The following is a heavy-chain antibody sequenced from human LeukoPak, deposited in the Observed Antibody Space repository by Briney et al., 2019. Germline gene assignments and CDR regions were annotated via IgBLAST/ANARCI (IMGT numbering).Heavy chain of an antibody. CDR2: ISAYNGNT. J-gene: IGHJ6*03. V-gene: IGHV1-18*01. CDR1: GYTFTSYG. D-gene: IGHD6-13*01. Sequence: ASVKVSCTASGYTFTSYGISWVRQAPGQGLEWMGWISAYNGNTKYAQKLQGRVTMTIDTSTSTAYMDLRSLRSDDTAVYYCASSKWSAGGDYYSYMDVWGKGTTVTVSS. CDR3: ASSKWSAGGDYYSYMDV.